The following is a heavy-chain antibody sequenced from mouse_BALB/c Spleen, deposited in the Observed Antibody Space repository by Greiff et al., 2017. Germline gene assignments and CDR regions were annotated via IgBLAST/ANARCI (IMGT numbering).Heavy chain of an antibody. J-gene: IGHJ2*01. CDR2: ISSGSSTI. CDR1: GFTFSSFG. V-gene: IGHV5-17*02. D-gene: IGHD2-1*01. Sequence: EVQLQESGGGLVQPGGSRKLSCAASGFTFSSFGMHWVRQAPEKGLEWVAYISSGSSTIYYADTVKGRFTISRDNPKNTLFLQMTSLRSEDTAMYYCAREGKIYYGLDYWGQGTTLTVSS. CDR3: AREGKIYYGLDY.